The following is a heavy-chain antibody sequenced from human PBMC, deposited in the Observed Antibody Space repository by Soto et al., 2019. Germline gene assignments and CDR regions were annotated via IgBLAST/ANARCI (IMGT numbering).Heavy chain of an antibody. D-gene: IGHD5-18*01. CDR2: IEWDDDK. CDR1: GGSISSYY. CDR3: ARQRGVDTAMVTGFDP. V-gene: IGHV2-70*11. J-gene: IGHJ5*02. Sequence: TLSLTCTVSGGSISSYYWSWIRQPPGKALEWLARIEWDDDKYYSTSLKTRLTISKDTSKNQVVLTMTNMDPVDTATYYCARQRGVDTAMVTGFDPWGQGTLVTVSS.